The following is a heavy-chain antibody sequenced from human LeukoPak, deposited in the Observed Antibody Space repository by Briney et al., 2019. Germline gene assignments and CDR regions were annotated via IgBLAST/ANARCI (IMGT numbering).Heavy chain of an antibody. CDR2: IYPSGST. CDR1: GGSISSYY. D-gene: IGHD6-13*01. CDR3: ARGSRLDFSSSWYRESYYFDY. Sequence: SETLSLTCTVSGGSISSYYWSWIRQPAGKGLEWIGRIYPSGSTNYNPSVKSRVTMSVDTSKNQLSLKLSSVTAADTAVYYCARGSRLDFSSSWYRESYYFDYWGQGTLVTVSS. V-gene: IGHV4-4*07. J-gene: IGHJ4*02.